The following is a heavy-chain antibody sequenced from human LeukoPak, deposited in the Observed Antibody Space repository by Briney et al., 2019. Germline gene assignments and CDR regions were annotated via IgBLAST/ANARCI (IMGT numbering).Heavy chain of an antibody. D-gene: IGHD6-13*01. Sequence: GGFLRLSCAASGFTISSFVMTWVRQAPGKGLEWVSGISGSGDSTYYADSVKGRFTISRDNSKNTLYLQMNSLRAADTAVYYCAKENSSNWYYFDYWGQGTLVTVSS. CDR1: GFTISSFV. CDR2: ISGSGDST. CDR3: AKENSSNWYYFDY. V-gene: IGHV3-23*01. J-gene: IGHJ4*02.